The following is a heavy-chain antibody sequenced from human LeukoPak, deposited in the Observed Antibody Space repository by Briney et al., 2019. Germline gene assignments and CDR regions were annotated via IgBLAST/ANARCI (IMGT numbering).Heavy chain of an antibody. D-gene: IGHD1-26*01. Sequence: PGGSLRLSCAASGFTFTSYAMSWVRQAPGKGLEWVSAISGSGVSTYYADSVKGRFTISRDNSKNTVYLQMNSLRAEDTALYYCVKAYTTSGTYSEPWGQGTLVTVSS. V-gene: IGHV3-23*01. J-gene: IGHJ4*02. CDR1: GFTFTSYA. CDR2: ISGSGVST. CDR3: VKAYTTSGTYSEP.